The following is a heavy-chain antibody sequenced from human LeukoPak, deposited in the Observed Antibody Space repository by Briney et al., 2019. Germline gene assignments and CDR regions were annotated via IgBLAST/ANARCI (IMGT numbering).Heavy chain of an antibody. D-gene: IGHD3-9*01. CDR2: IYYSGST. Sequence: SETLSLTCTVSGGSISSYYWSWIRQPPGKGLEWIGYIYYSGSTNYNPSLKSRVTISVDTSKNQFSLKLSSVTAADTAVYYCARGLPDILTGYFDYWGQGTLVTVSS. J-gene: IGHJ4*02. V-gene: IGHV4-59*12. CDR3: ARGLPDILTGYFDY. CDR1: GGSISSYY.